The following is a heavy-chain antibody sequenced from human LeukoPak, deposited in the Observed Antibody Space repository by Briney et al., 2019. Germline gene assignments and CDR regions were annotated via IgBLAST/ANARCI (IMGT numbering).Heavy chain of an antibody. CDR2: INHNGST. Sequence: SETLSLTCAVYGGSFSGYYWSWIRQPPGKGLEWIGEINHNGSTNYNPSPKSQVTISVDTSKNQFSLKLSSVTAADTAVYYCARLSRRLAAPFDYWGQGTLVTVSS. CDR3: ARLSRRLAAPFDY. D-gene: IGHD2-15*01. J-gene: IGHJ4*02. V-gene: IGHV4-34*01. CDR1: GGSFSGYY.